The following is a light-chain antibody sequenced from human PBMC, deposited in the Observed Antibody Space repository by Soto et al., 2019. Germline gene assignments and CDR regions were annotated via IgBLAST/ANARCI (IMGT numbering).Light chain of an antibody. CDR1: SSDVGGWPH. CDR3: SSYTSSSTLV. J-gene: IGLJ2*01. Sequence: QSVLTQPASVSASPGQSITISCAGTSSDVGGWPHVSWYQQHPGKAPKLMIYEVSNRPSGVSSRFSGSKSGSTASLTISGLQAEDEADYYCSSYTSSSTLVFGGGTKLTVL. CDR2: EVS. V-gene: IGLV2-14*01.